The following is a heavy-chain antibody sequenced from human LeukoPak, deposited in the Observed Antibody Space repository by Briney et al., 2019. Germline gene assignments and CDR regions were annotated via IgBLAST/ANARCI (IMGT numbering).Heavy chain of an antibody. CDR1: GFTLRSYT. V-gene: IGHV3-21*01. CDR2: IGISSNKI. J-gene: IGHJ4*02. D-gene: IGHD3-3*01. CDR3: AKGQIRFLEWLLSN. Sequence: EGSLRLSCAASGFTLRSYTMNWVRQAPGKGLEWVSSIGISSNKIYYADSVKGRFIISRDNAKNSVYLQMNSLRAEDTAVYYCAKGQIRFLEWLLSNWGQGTLVTVSS.